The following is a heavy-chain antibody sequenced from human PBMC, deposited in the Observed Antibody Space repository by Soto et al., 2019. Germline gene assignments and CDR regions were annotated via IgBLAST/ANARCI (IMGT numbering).Heavy chain of an antibody. CDR2: IKSKADGGTT. D-gene: IGHD3-10*01. Sequence: EVQLVESGGGLVKPGGSLRLSCAASGFTFSNAWMNWVRQAPGKGLEWVGRIKSKADGGTTDYATPVKGRFTISRDDPKKPLYLQMNSLKTEDTAVYYCSLWFGESRYWGQGTLVTVSS. J-gene: IGHJ4*02. CDR3: SLWFGESRY. V-gene: IGHV3-15*07. CDR1: GFTFSNAW.